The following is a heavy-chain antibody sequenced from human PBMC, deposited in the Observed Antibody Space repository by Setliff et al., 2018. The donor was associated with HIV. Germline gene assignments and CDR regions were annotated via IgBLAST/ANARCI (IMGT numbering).Heavy chain of an antibody. CDR2: ISPYNGDT. V-gene: IGHV1-18*01. D-gene: IGHD3-22*01. CDR3: VRGVTRDISGYYRDEYFQH. J-gene: IGHJ1*01. CDR1: GYRFNTYG. Sequence: GASVTVSCQASGYRFNTYGISWVRQAPGQGLEWMGWISPYNGDTRFAQSLQGRVTLTADTSTNTAYMEMRTLRSDDTDVYYCVRGVTRDISGYYRDEYFQHWGQGTPVTVSS.